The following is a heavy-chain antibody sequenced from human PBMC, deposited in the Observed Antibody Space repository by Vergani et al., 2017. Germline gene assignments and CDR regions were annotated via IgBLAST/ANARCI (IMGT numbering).Heavy chain of an antibody. Sequence: QVQLQESGPGLVKPSETLSLTCTVSGGSISSYYWSWIRQPPGKGLEWLGYIYYSGSTNYNPSLKSRVTISVDTSKNQFSLKLSSVTAADTAVYYCARNTYDFWSGYYSYYGMDVWGQGTTVTVSS. V-gene: IGHV4-59*01. CDR3: ARNTYDFWSGYYSYYGMDV. CDR2: IYYSGST. D-gene: IGHD3-3*01. CDR1: GGSISSYY. J-gene: IGHJ6*02.